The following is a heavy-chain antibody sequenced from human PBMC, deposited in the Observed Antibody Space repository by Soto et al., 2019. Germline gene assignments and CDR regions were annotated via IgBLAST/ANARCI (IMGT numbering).Heavy chain of an antibody. J-gene: IGHJ4*02. CDR1: GFTFSSYW. CDR3: ARGHRSYDFWSGYHFDY. Sequence: GGSLRLSCAASGFTFSSYWMIWVRQAPGKGLEWVANIKQDGSEKYYVDSVKGRFTISRDNAKNSLYLQMNSLRAEDTAVYYCARGHRSYDFWSGYHFDYWGQGTLVTVSS. CDR2: IKQDGSEK. V-gene: IGHV3-7*03. D-gene: IGHD3-3*01.